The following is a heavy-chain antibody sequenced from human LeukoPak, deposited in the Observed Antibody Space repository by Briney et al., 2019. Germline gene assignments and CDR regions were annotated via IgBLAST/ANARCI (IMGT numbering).Heavy chain of an antibody. D-gene: IGHD3-10*01. CDR1: GGSFSGYY. CDR3: ARRRYYGSGSYYNVQLFGGYHN. Sequence: SETLSLTCAVYGGSFSGYYWSWIRQPPGKGLEWIGEINHSGSTNYNPSLKSRVTISVDTSKNQFSPKLSSVTAADTAVYYCARRRYYGSGSYYNVQLFGGYHNWGQGTLVTVSS. J-gene: IGHJ4*02. V-gene: IGHV4-34*01. CDR2: INHSGST.